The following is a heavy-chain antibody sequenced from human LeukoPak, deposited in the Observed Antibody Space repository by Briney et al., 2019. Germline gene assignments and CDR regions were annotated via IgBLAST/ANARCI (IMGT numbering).Heavy chain of an antibody. J-gene: IGHJ3*02. Sequence: GGSLRLSCAASGFTVSSNYMSWVRQAPGKGLEWVSVIYSGGSTYYADSVKGRFTISRDNSKNTLYLQMNSLRAEDTAVYYCARPEYCSSTSCPVGADAFDIWGQGTMVTVSS. CDR2: IYSGGST. D-gene: IGHD2-2*01. CDR1: GFTVSSNY. V-gene: IGHV3-53*01. CDR3: ARPEYCSSTSCPVGADAFDI.